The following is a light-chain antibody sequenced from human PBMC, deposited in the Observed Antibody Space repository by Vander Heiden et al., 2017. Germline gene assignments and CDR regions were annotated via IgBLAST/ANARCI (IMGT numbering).Light chain of an antibody. V-gene: IGLV1-44*01. CDR2: VNS. Sequence: QSVLTQPPSATGTPGQRVTVRFYGRGSTMASNNVHWYHQLPGTAPKLLIYVNSQRPSGVPDRFSGSKSGTSATLAISGLQAEDEADYYCAAWDGSRNGVVFGGGTKLTVL. CDR3: AAWDGSRNGVV. CDR1: GSTMASNN. J-gene: IGLJ2*01.